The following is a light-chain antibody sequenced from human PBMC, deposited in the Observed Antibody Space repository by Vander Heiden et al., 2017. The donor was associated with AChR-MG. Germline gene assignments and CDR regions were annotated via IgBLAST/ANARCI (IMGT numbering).Light chain of an antibody. V-gene: IGLV1-44*01. CDR2: ANS. J-gene: IGLJ3*02. Sequence: QSVLPQSPSASGTPGQSVSISCSGSRSKIGSHPGNCFQQLPVPAPKPLMHANSQWPSGVPERFSGARSGTSASLAIRGLQSEEGADYYCAAGHDSLNGHWVFGGGTKLTGL. CDR1: RSKIGSHP. CDR3: AAGHDSLNGHWV.